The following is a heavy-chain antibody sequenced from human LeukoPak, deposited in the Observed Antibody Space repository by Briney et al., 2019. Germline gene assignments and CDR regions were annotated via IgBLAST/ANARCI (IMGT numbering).Heavy chain of an antibody. CDR1: GYTFTGYY. D-gene: IGHD3-22*01. Sequence: ASVKVSCKASGYTFTGYYMHWVRQAPGQGLEWMGWINPNSGGTNYAQKFQGRVTMTRDTPISTAYMELSRLRSDDTAVYYCAREVDYYDSSGYSRNAFDIWGQGTMVTVSS. J-gene: IGHJ3*02. CDR2: INPNSGGT. V-gene: IGHV1-2*02. CDR3: AREVDYYDSSGYSRNAFDI.